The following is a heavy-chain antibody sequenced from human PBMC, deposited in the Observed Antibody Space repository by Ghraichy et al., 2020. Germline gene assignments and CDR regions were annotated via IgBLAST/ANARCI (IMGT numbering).Heavy chain of an antibody. CDR3: ARDPYDGTHFDS. CDR2: VSHSGSS. Sequence: SETLSPTCAVYGGSFSGYYWSWIRQPPGKGLEWIGEVSHSGSSNYNPSLKSRVTVSMDTSRNQFSLKLNSVTAADTAMYYCARDPYDGTHFDSWGQGTLVTVSS. V-gene: IGHV4-34*01. D-gene: IGHD3-16*01. CDR1: GGSFSGYY. J-gene: IGHJ4*02.